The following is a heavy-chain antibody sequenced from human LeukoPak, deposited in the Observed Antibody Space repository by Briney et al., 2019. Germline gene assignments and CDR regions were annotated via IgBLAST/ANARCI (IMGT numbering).Heavy chain of an antibody. CDR3: ARKRPAALWWFDP. CDR2: ISSSSSYI. J-gene: IGHJ5*02. V-gene: IGHV3-21*04. Sequence: GGSLRLSCAASGFTFSSYSMNWVRQAPGKGLEWVSSISSSSSYIYYADSVKGRFTISRDNAKNSLYLQMNSLRAEDTAVYYCARKRPAALWWFDPWGQGTLVTVSS. D-gene: IGHD2-2*01. CDR1: GFTFSSYS.